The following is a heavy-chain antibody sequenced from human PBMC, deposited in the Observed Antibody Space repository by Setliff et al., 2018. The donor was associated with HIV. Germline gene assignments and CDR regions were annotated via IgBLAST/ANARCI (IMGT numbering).Heavy chain of an antibody. CDR1: GFTFTSSA. CDR3: AAADYSNPHWYFDL. J-gene: IGHJ2*01. V-gene: IGHV1-58*02. Sequence: SVKVSCKASGFTFTSSAMQWVRQARGQRLEWIGWIVVGSGNTNYAQKFQERVTITRDKSTSTAYMELSSLRSEDTAVYYCAAADYSNPHWYFDLWGRGTLVTVSS. CDR2: IVVGSGNT. D-gene: IGHD4-4*01.